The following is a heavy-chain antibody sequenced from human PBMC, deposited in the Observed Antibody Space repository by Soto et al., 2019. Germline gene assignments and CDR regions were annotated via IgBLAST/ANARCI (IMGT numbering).Heavy chain of an antibody. CDR2: MNPNSGNT. CDR3: ARAYGAETFDF. Sequence: ASVKVSCKASGYTFNNYDIHWVRQAPGHGLEWMGWMNPNSGNTGYAQNFRGRVTMTQNTAIGTAYMELSSLRSDDTATYYCARAYGAETFDFWGQGTRVTVSS. V-gene: IGHV1-8*02. D-gene: IGHD3-10*01. CDR1: GYTFNNYD. J-gene: IGHJ5*01.